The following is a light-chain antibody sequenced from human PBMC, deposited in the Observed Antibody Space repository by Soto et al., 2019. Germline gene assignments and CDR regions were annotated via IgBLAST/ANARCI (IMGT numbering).Light chain of an antibody. V-gene: IGKV3-20*01. Sequence: EIVLTQSPGTLSLSPGERATPSCRASHAVTNNCLAWYQQKPGQAPRLVIYGASIRAAGIPDRFSGSGAGTDFALSTSRLEPEDFAVYFCQQYGTSPGTFGQGTKLEIK. CDR2: GAS. CDR1: HAVTNNC. J-gene: IGKJ2*01. CDR3: QQYGTSPGT.